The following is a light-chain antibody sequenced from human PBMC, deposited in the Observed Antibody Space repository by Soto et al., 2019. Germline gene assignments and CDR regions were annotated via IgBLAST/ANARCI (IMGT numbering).Light chain of an antibody. V-gene: IGKV1-5*03. J-gene: IGKJ4*01. CDR3: QQYDSYLLT. CDR2: KAS. Sequence: DIQMTQSPSTLSASVGDRVTITCRASQSISNWLAWYQQKPGKAPKLLIYKASSLESGVPSRFSGSGSGTEFTLTISSLQPDDFATYYCQQYDSYLLTFGGGNKVEIK. CDR1: QSISNW.